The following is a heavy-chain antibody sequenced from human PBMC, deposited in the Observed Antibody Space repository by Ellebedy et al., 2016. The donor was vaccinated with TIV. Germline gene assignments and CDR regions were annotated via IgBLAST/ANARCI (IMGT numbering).Heavy chain of an antibody. Sequence: ASVKVSCKASGYTFTGYYMHWVRQAPGQGLEWMGWVYPKNGDTTYAQKFQGRVTMTRDTSTSTVYMEVSSLRSDDTAVYYCAAFPYLSSSSAYWGQGALVTVSS. D-gene: IGHD6-6*01. V-gene: IGHV1-2*02. CDR3: AAFPYLSSSSAY. CDR1: GYTFTGYY. J-gene: IGHJ4*02. CDR2: VYPKNGDT.